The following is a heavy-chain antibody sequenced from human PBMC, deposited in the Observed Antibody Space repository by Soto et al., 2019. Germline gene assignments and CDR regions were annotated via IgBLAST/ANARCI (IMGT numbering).Heavy chain of an antibody. V-gene: IGHV4-31*03. CDR2: IYYSGST. D-gene: IGHD2-21*02. CDR3: ASVPAGTAHFDY. Sequence: SETLSLTCTVSGGSISSGGYYWSWIRQHPGKGLEWIGYIYYSGSTYYNPSLKSRVTISVDTSKNQFSLKLSSVTAADTAVYYCASVPAGTAHFDYWGQGTLVTVSS. CDR1: GGSISSGGYY. J-gene: IGHJ4*02.